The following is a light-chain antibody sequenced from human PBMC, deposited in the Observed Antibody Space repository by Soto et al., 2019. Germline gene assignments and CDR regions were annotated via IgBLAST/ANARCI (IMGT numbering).Light chain of an antibody. CDR1: QSINKY. CDR3: QQSYSTPRT. CDR2: GAS. J-gene: IGKJ1*01. V-gene: IGKV1-39*01. Sequence: DIHMTQSPSSLSASVGYRVTITGRASQSINKYINWYQQKQGKAPNLXINGASSLQSGVPSRFSGSLYGTDFNLTISSLQTEDFATYYCQQSYSTPRTFGQGTKVDIK.